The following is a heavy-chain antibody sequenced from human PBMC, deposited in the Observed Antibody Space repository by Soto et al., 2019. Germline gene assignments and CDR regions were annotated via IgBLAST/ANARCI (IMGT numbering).Heavy chain of an antibody. J-gene: IGHJ6*02. Sequence: PSETLSLTCTVSGGSISSSSYYWGWIRQPPGKGLEWIGYIYYSGSTYYNPSLKSRVTISVDTSKNQFSLKLSSVTAADTAVYYCARGEIRAFGMDVWGQGTTVTVSS. V-gene: IGHV4-30-4*08. CDR1: GGSISSSSYY. CDR3: ARGEIRAFGMDV. CDR2: IYYSGST.